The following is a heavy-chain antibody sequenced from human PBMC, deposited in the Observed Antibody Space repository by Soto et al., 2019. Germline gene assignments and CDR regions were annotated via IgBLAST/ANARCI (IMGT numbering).Heavy chain of an antibody. Sequence: SETLALTCTVSGGSISSYYWSWIRQPPGKGLEWIGYIYYSGSTNYNPSLKSRVTISVDTSKNQFSLKLSSVTAADTAVYYCAKSSGDAFDIWGQGTMVTVSS. V-gene: IGHV4-59*01. CDR3: AKSSGDAFDI. D-gene: IGHD3-22*01. CDR1: GGSISSYY. CDR2: IYYSGST. J-gene: IGHJ3*02.